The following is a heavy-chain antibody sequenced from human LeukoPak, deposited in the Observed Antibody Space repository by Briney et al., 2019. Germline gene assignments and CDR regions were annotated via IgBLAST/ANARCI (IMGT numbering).Heavy chain of an antibody. CDR2: MNPNSGNT. Sequence: ASVKVSCKASGSTFTSYDINSGREATGQGLEWMGGMNPNSGNTGKAQTFPGRVTITKNTSRTTAYMERSSLRSEDMAVYYCARGNPSMMRFVEWLPNPDYWGQGTLVSVSS. D-gene: IGHD3-3*01. CDR1: GSTFTSYD. V-gene: IGHV1-8*01. CDR3: ARGNPSMMRFVEWLPNPDY. J-gene: IGHJ4*02.